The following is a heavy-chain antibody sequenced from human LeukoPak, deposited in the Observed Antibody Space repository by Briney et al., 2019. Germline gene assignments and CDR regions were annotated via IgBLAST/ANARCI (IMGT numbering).Heavy chain of an antibody. D-gene: IGHD6-6*01. CDR1: GGSVTAHY. CDR2: VQNSGST. J-gene: IGHJ6*03. V-gene: IGHV4-59*02. CDR3: ARDRYASSPRKYYFYMDV. Sequence: PSETLSLTCTVSGGSVTAHYWTWVRRPPGKGLEWIGYVQNSGSTSYNPSLRSRVSMSVEASKNQILLTMKSVTAADTAVYFCARDRYASSPRKYYFYMDVWGRGTTVAVSS.